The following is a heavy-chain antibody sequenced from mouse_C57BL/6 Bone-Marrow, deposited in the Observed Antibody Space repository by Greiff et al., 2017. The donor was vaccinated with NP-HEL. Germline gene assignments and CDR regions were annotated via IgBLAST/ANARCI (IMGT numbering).Heavy chain of an antibody. CDR1: GYTFTSYW. J-gene: IGHJ2*01. D-gene: IGHD4-1*01. V-gene: IGHV1-53*01. Sequence: QVQLQQSGTELVKPGASVKLSCKASGYTFTSYWMHWVKQRPGQGLEWIGNINPSNGGTNYNEKFKSKATLTVDKSSSTAYMQLSSLTSEDSAVYYCARGGWDALYFDYWGQGTTLTVSS. CDR3: ARGGWDALYFDY. CDR2: INPSNGGT.